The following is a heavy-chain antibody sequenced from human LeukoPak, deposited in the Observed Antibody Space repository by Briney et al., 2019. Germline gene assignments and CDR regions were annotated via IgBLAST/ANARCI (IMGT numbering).Heavy chain of an antibody. CDR1: GYSFTSNY. CDR3: ATANGAVAGNFDY. D-gene: IGHD6-19*01. V-gene: IGHV1-46*01. Sequence: ASVKVSCKASGYSFTSNYIHWVGQAPGQGLEWMGMIYPRDGSTSYAQKFQGRVTMTEDTSTDTAYMELSSLRSEDTAVYYCATANGAVAGNFDYWGQGTLVTVSS. CDR2: IYPRDGST. J-gene: IGHJ4*02.